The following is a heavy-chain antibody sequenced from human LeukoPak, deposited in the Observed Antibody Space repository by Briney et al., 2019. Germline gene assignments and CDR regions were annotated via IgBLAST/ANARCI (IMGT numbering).Heavy chain of an antibody. V-gene: IGHV4-39*01. Sequence: PSETLSPTCTVSGGSISSSSYYWGWIRQPPGKGLEWIGSIYYSGSTYYNPSLKSRVTISVDTSKNQFSLKLSSVTAADTAVYYCARSLQWLAYYFDYWGQGTLVTVSS. CDR1: GGSISSSSYY. J-gene: IGHJ4*02. D-gene: IGHD6-19*01. CDR2: IYYSGST. CDR3: ARSLQWLAYYFDY.